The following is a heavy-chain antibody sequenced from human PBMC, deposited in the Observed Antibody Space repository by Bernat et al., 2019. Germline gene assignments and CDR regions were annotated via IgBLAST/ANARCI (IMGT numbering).Heavy chain of an antibody. Sequence: QVQLVQSGAEVKKPGASVKVSCKASGYTFTSYYMHWVRQAPGQGLEWMGIINPRAGSTTYAQKFQGRVTVTRDTSTTTVYMELSSLRSEDTAVYYCARESYYDGSGKYRFFEYWGQGTLVTVSS. CDR2: INPRAGST. D-gene: IGHD3-10*01. V-gene: IGHV1-46*01. J-gene: IGHJ4*02. CDR3: ARESYYDGSGKYRFFEY. CDR1: GYTFTSYY.